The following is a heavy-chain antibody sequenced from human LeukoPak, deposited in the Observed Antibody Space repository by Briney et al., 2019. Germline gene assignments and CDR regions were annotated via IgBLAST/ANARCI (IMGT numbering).Heavy chain of an antibody. D-gene: IGHD3-10*01. V-gene: IGHV4-4*07. CDR3: ARDREGFGYFDY. Sequence: PSETLSLTCAVYGGSFSGYYWSWIRQPAGKGLEWIGRIYTSGSTNYNPSLKSRVTMSVDTSKNQFSLKLSSVTAADTAVYYCARDREGFGYFDYWGQGTLVTVSS. CDR2: IYTSGST. CDR1: GGSFSGYY. J-gene: IGHJ4*02.